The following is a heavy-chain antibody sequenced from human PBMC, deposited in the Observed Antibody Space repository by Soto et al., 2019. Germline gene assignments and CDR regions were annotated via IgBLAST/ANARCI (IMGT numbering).Heavy chain of an antibody. CDR3: ARGGGSGSYAWFDP. CDR1: GFTFSSYD. CDR2: IGTAGDT. V-gene: IGHV3-13*01. J-gene: IGHJ5*02. Sequence: EVQLVESGGGLVQPGGSLRLSCAASGFTFSSYDMHWVRQATGKGLEWVSAIGTAGDTYYPGSVKGRFTISRENAKNSLYLQMNSLRVGDTAVYYCARGGGSGSYAWFDPWGQGTLVTVSS. D-gene: IGHD3-10*01.